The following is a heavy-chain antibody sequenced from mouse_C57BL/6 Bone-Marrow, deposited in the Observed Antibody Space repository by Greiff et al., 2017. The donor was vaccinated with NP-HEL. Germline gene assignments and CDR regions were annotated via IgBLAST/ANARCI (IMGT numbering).Heavy chain of an antibody. CDR2: IYPGVGDT. Sequence: LVESGAELVKPGASVKISCKASGYEFSNSWMNWVKQRPGKGLEWIGQIYPGVGDTTSNGKFTDKAQLTADKASSTAYMQLIRLTSEYSAVYYCARGAYWGQGTRVTVSA. J-gene: IGHJ3*01. CDR1: GYEFSNSW. V-gene: IGHV1-80*01. CDR3: ARGAY.